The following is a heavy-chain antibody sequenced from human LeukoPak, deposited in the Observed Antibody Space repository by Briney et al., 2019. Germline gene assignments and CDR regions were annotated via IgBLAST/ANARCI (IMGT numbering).Heavy chain of an antibody. CDR1: GFSFSAYT. CDR3: TRRFGGHSGWAGYHDS. Sequence: GGSLRLSCVASGFSFSAYTMHWVRQAPGKGLEYVSAIRSDGSSTFQPNSVKGRFTISRDNSKSTFYLQMGSLRAEDAAVYYCTRRFGGHSGWAGYHDSWGQGTLVTVSS. CDR2: IRSDGSST. V-gene: IGHV3-64*01. J-gene: IGHJ4*02. D-gene: IGHD6-19*01.